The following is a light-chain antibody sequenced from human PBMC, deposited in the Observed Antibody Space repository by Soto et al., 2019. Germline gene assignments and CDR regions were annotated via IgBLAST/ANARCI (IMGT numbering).Light chain of an antibody. V-gene: IGKV3-20*01. J-gene: IGKJ4*01. CDR2: GVS. Sequence: SPGTVSLKKGERATLSCRASQSVSSNYLAWYQQKPGQAPRLLIFGVSSRAAGIPDRFSGSGSGTDFTLTISRLEPEDYAVYYSQQYDNPPIRFGGGT. CDR3: QQYDNPPIR. CDR1: QSVSSNY.